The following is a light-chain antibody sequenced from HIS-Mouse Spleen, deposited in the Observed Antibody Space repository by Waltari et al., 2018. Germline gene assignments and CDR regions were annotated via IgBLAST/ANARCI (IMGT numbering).Light chain of an antibody. CDR2: GAS. V-gene: IGKV3-20*01. CDR1: QSVSSSY. Sequence: EIVLTQSPGTLSLSPGERATLSCRASQSVSSSYLAWYQQQPGPSPMLLIYGASSRATGIPDRFSGSGSGTDFTLTISRLEPEDFAVYYCQQYGSSPWTFGQGTKVEIK. J-gene: IGKJ1*01. CDR3: QQYGSSPWT.